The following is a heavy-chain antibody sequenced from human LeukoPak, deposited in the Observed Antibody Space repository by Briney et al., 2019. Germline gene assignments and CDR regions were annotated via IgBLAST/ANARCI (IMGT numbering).Heavy chain of an antibody. CDR1: GFTFSSYG. D-gene: IGHD3-10*01. J-gene: IGHJ4*02. Sequence: GGSLRLSCAASGFTFSSYGMHWVRQAPGKGLEWVAVIWYDGSNKYYADSVKGRFTISRDNSKNTLYLQMNSLRAEDTAVYYCARGLTGGITMVRGANRPQNFDYWGQGTLVTVSS. CDR3: ARGLTGGITMVRGANRPQNFDY. V-gene: IGHV3-33*01. CDR2: IWYDGSNK.